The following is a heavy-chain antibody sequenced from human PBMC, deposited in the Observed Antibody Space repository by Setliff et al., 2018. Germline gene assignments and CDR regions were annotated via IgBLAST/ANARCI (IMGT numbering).Heavy chain of an antibody. Sequence: SETLSLTCSVYGGSVSSTSHYWGWIRQPPGKGMEWIGSVYYSGYTYYNPSLQSRVTISLDPSANQFSLNLSSVTAADTAFYYCAKERYFDWFFEDWGQGTLVTVSS. CDR2: VYYSGYT. V-gene: IGHV4-39*07. J-gene: IGHJ4*02. CDR1: GGSVSSTSHY. CDR3: AKERYFDWFFED. D-gene: IGHD3-9*01.